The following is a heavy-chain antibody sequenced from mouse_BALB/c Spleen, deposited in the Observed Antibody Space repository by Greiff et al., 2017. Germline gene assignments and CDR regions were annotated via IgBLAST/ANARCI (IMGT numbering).Heavy chain of an antibody. CDR3: ARGAYGNYAMDY. Sequence: EVNVVESGGGLVQPGGSRKLFCAASGFTFSSFGMHWVRQAPEKGLEWVAYISSGSSTIYYADTVKGRFTISRDNPKNTLFLQMTSLRSEDTAMYYCARGAYGNYAMDYWGQGTSVTVSS. D-gene: IGHD2-1*01. CDR1: GFTFSSFG. CDR2: ISSGSSTI. J-gene: IGHJ4*01. V-gene: IGHV5-17*02.